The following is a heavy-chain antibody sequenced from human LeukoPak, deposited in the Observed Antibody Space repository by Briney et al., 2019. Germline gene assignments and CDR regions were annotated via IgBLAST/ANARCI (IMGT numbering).Heavy chain of an antibody. D-gene: IGHD3-22*01. CDR3: AKDYYYDSSGYHYFDY. Sequence: PGGSLRLSCAASGFTFSSYAMSWVRQAPGKGLEWVSAISGSGGSTYYADSVKGRFTISRDNSKNTLYLQMNSLRAEDTAVYYCAKDYYYDSSGYHYFDYRGQGTLVTVSS. CDR1: GFTFSSYA. CDR2: ISGSGGST. J-gene: IGHJ4*02. V-gene: IGHV3-23*01.